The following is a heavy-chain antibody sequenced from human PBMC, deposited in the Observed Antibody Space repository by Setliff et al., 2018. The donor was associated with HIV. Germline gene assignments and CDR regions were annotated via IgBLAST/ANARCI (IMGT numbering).Heavy chain of an antibody. J-gene: IGHJ4*02. D-gene: IGHD6-19*01. CDR1: GGSISSSSYY. CDR3: ATMGRRGWFIDY. CDR2: IYYSGRT. V-gene: IGHV4-39*01. Sequence: SETLSLTCTVSGGSISSSSYYWGWIRQPPGKGLEWIGSIYYSGRTYYNPSLKSRVTTSVEKSKNQFSLKLSSVTAANTAVYYCATMGRRGWFIDYWGQGTLVTVSS.